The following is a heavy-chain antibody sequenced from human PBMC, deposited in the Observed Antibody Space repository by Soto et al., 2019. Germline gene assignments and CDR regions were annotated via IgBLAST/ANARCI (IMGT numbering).Heavy chain of an antibody. CDR1: GGSISSGGYY. V-gene: IGHV4-31*03. CDR3: AIRSTVTTGYYFDY. Sequence: SETLSLTCTVSGGSISSGGYYWSWIRQHPGKGLEWIGYIYYSGSTYYNPSLKSRVTISVDTSKNQFSLKLSSVTAADTAVYYCAIRSTVTTGYYFDYWGQGTLVTVSS. D-gene: IGHD4-17*01. CDR2: IYYSGST. J-gene: IGHJ4*02.